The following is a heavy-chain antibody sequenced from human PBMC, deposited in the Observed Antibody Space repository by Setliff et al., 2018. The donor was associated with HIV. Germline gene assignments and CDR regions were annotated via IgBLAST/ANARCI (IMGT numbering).Heavy chain of an antibody. J-gene: IGHJ4*02. CDR2: INPKSDGT. CDR3: ARGMDYYDTSGYYQYYFDY. Sequence: ASVKVSCKASGYTFTSDYIHWVRQAPGQGLEWMGWINPKSDGTNYAQKFQGGITMTRDTSISTAYMELSRLRSDDTAVYYCARGMDYYDTSGYYQYYFDYWGQGTLVTVSS. V-gene: IGHV1-2*02. D-gene: IGHD3-22*01. CDR1: GYTFTSDY.